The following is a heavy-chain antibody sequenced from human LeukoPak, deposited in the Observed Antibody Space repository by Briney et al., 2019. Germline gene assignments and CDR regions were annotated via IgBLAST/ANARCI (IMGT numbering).Heavy chain of an antibody. CDR2: ISSSSSYI. V-gene: IGHV3-21*01. CDR3: AREGYYYDSSGYYSLDY. Sequence: EGSLRLSCAASGFTFTSFSTNWVRHGPGEGLEWVSSISSSSSYIYYADSVKGRFTISRDNAKNSLYLQMNSLRAEDTAVYYCAREGYYYDSSGYYSLDYWGQGTLVTVSS. J-gene: IGHJ4*02. CDR1: GFTFTSFS. D-gene: IGHD3-22*01.